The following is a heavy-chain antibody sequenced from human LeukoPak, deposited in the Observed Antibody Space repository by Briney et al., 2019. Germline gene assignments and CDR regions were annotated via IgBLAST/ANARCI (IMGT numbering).Heavy chain of an antibody. D-gene: IGHD3-3*01. CDR1: GESFSRHY. Sequence: SETLSLTCAVYGESFSRHYWSWIRQPPGKGLEWIGEVNYSGGTNYNPSLKSRVTISVDTSKNQFSLKLRSVTATDTAVFYCARVKRGRDFWSGYRFDHWGQGTLGTVSS. CDR3: ARVKRGRDFWSGYRFDH. J-gene: IGHJ4*02. V-gene: IGHV4-34*01. CDR2: VNYSGGT.